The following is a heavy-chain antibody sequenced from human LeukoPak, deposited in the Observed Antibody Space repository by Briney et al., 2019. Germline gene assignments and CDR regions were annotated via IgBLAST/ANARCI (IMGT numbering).Heavy chain of an antibody. J-gene: IGHJ5*02. CDR3: ARERYNWNYCFDP. CDR2: IRYDGSNK. V-gene: IGHV3-30*02. D-gene: IGHD1-7*01. CDR1: GFTFSSYD. Sequence: GGSLRLSCAASGFTFSSYDMHWVRQAPGKGLEWVAFIRYDGSNKYYADSVKGRFTISRDNSKNTLYLQMNSLRAEDTAVYYCARERYNWNYCFDPWGQGTLVTVSS.